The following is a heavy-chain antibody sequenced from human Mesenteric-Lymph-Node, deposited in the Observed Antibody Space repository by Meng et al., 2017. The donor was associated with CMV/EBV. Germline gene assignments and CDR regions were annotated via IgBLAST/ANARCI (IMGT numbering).Heavy chain of an antibody. Sequence: GGSLRLSCAASGFTFSNYAMTWVRQAPGKGLEWVSVIYSAGLSTFYANSVKGRFTISRDNSKDTLYLQINSLRAEDTAIYYCAKAPRGVTTSFDYWGQGTLVTVSS. J-gene: IGHJ4*02. CDR1: GFTFSNYA. D-gene: IGHD4-17*01. CDR3: AKAPRGVTTSFDY. CDR2: IYSAGLST. V-gene: IGHV3-23*03.